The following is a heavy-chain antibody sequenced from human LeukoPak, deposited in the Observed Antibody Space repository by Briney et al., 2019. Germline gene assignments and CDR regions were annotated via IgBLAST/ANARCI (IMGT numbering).Heavy chain of an antibody. CDR2: FDPEDGET. J-gene: IGHJ3*02. V-gene: IGHV1-24*01. CDR1: GYTLTELS. CDR3: ATPTLIVGAHRSAFDI. D-gene: IGHD1-26*01. Sequence: ASVKVSFKVSGYTLTELSMHWVRQAPGKGLEWMGGFDPEDGETIYAQKFQGRVTMTEDTSTDTAYMELSSLRSEDTAVYYCATPTLIVGAHRSAFDIWGQGTMVTVSS.